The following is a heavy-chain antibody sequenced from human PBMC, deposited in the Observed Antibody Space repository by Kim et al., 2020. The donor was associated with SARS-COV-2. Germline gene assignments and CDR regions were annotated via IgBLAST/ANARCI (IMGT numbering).Heavy chain of an antibody. J-gene: IGHJ4*02. D-gene: IGHD2-2*01. CDR3: ARDLSACSTVFDH. V-gene: IGHV3-48*02. Sequence: YTGSVKARFTISRDNAKNSLYLPMNGMRDDDTAVYYCARDLSACSTVFDHWGQGTLVTVSS.